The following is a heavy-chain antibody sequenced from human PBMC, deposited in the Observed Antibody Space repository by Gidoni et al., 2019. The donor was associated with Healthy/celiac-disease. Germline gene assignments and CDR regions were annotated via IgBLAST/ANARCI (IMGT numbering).Heavy chain of an antibody. V-gene: IGHV3-9*01. D-gene: IGHD5-18*01. CDR1: GFTFDDYA. Sequence: EVQLVESGGGLVQPGRSLRLSCAASGFTFDDYAMHWVRQAPGKGLEWVSGISWNSGSIGYADSVKGRFTSSRDNAKNSLYLQMNSLRAEDTALYYCAKDRGYGYYFDYWGQGTLVTVSS. CDR2: ISWNSGSI. J-gene: IGHJ4*02. CDR3: AKDRGYGYYFDY.